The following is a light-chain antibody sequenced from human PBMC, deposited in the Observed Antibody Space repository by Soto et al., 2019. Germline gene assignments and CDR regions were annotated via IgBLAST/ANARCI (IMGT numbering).Light chain of an antibody. Sequence: QSALTQPPSASGSPGQSVAISCTGTTSDIGGYDYVSWYQQHPSKAPKLMIYEVNKRPSGVPDRFSGSKSGNTASLTVSGLQAEDEADYYCSSHGGNSPYVFGTGTKLTVL. CDR3: SSHGGNSPYV. J-gene: IGLJ1*01. CDR2: EVN. CDR1: TSDIGGYDY. V-gene: IGLV2-8*01.